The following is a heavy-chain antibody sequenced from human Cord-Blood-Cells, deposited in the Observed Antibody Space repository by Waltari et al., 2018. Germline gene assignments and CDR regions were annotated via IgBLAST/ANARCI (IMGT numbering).Heavy chain of an antibody. CDR2: ISAYNGNT. D-gene: IGHD6-6*01. Sequence: QVQLVQSGAEVKKPGASVKVSCKGSGYTFTSYGISWVRQATGQGLEWMGWISAYNGNTNDAQKLQGRVTMTTDTSTSTAYMELRSLRSDDTAVYYCARDGVEGLVRSYYYYMDVWGKGTTVTVSS. V-gene: IGHV1-18*04. J-gene: IGHJ6*03. CDR1: GYTFTSYG. CDR3: ARDGVEGLVRSYYYYMDV.